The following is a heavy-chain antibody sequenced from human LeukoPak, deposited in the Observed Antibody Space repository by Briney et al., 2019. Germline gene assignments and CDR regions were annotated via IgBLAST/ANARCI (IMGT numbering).Heavy chain of an antibody. D-gene: IGHD3-9*01. Sequence: GGSLRLSCAASGFTFSSYSMNWVRQAPGKGLEWVSSISSSSSYIYYADSVKGRFTISRDNSKNTLYLQMNSLRAEDTAVYYCAKDRAKRYFDYYFDYWGQGTLVTVSS. CDR2: ISSSSSYI. J-gene: IGHJ4*02. V-gene: IGHV3-21*01. CDR3: AKDRAKRYFDYYFDY. CDR1: GFTFSSYS.